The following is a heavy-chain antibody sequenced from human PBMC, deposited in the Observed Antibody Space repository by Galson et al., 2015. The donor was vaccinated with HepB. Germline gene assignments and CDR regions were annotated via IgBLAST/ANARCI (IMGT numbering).Heavy chain of an antibody. J-gene: IGHJ4*02. V-gene: IGHV3-23*01. CDR1: GFTFSRYA. Sequence: SLRLSCAASGFTFSRYAMSWVRQAPGKGLEWVSAVSGSGFSTDYADSVKGRFTISRDNSKNTLYLQMNSLRAEDTAVYYCAKGVHIPDGSSGYYKEEYYFDYWGQGTLVTVSS. CDR3: AKGVHIPDGSSGYYKEEYYFDY. CDR2: VSGSGFST. D-gene: IGHD3-22*01.